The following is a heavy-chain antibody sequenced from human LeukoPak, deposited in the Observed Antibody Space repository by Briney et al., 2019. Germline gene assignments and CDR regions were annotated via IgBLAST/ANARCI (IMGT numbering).Heavy chain of an antibody. CDR1: GFPFNNAW. CDR3: ARLVRNYYYYMDV. D-gene: IGHD1-14*01. Sequence: PGGSLRLSCAASGFPFNNAWMSWIRQPPGKRLEWIGYIYYSGSTSNYNPSLKSRVTISVDTSKSEFSLKLSSVTAADTAVYYCARLVRNYYYYMDVWGKGTTVTVSS. V-gene: IGHV4-59*01. CDR2: IYYSGST. J-gene: IGHJ6*03.